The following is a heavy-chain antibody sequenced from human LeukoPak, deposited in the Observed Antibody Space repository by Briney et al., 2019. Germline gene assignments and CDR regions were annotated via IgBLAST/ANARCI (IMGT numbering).Heavy chain of an antibody. CDR3: AKGGYCSSTSCYVGWFDP. CDR1: GLTFRTYT. Sequence: HPGRSLRLSCAASGLTFRTYTMHWVRQAPGKGLEWVTVISYDGSKQYYADSVKGRFTISRDNSKNTLYLQMNSLRAEDTAVYYCAKGGYCSSTSCYVGWFDPWGQGTLVTVSS. D-gene: IGHD2-2*01. V-gene: IGHV3-30-3*01. J-gene: IGHJ5*02. CDR2: ISYDGSKQ.